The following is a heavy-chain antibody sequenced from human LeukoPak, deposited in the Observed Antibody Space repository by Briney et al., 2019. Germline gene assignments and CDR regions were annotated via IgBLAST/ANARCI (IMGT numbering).Heavy chain of an antibody. V-gene: IGHV3-30*02. CDR1: GFTFSTYG. D-gene: IGHD3-22*01. J-gene: IGHJ4*02. CDR2: IHYDGSNK. Sequence: GGSPRLSCAASGFTFSTYGMHWVRQAPGKGLEWVAFIHYDGSNKYYADSVKGRFTISRDNSKNTLYLQVNGLRAEDTAVYYCATLIVDATKFDYWGQGTLVTVSS. CDR3: ATLIVDATKFDY.